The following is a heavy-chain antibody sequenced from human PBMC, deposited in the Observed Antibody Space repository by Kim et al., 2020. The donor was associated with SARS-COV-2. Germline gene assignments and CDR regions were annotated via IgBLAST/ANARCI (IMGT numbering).Heavy chain of an antibody. Sequence: GGSLRLSCAASGFTFSTNNINWVRQAPGKGLEWVSSISSCSDYIYYADSVKGRFTVSRDNAKNSLYLQMNSLRAEDTAVYYCARARWTPNYYFDYWGQGTLVTVSS. CDR2: ISSCSDYI. J-gene: IGHJ4*02. D-gene: IGHD2-15*01. CDR1: GFTFSTNN. CDR3: ARARWTPNYYFDY. V-gene: IGHV3-21*01.